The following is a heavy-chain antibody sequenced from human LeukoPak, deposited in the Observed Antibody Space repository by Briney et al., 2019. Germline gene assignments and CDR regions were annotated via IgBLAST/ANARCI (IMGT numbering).Heavy chain of an antibody. V-gene: IGHV3-15*01. CDR1: GFTVSSNY. CDR3: TTDSGIVVVAAAMPSLRGSTNDY. Sequence: PGGSLRLSCAASGFTVSSNYMSWVRQAPGKGLEWVGRIKSKTDGGTTDYAAPVKGRFTISRDDSKNTMYLEMNSLKTEDTAVYYCTTDSGIVVVAAAMPSLRGSTNDYWGQGTLVTVSS. J-gene: IGHJ4*02. CDR2: IKSKTDGGTT. D-gene: IGHD2-2*01.